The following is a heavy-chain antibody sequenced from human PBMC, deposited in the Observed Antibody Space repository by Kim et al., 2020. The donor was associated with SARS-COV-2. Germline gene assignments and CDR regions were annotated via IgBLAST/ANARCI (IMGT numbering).Heavy chain of an antibody. V-gene: IGHV7-4-1*02. Sequence: TYAQGFTGRFVFALDTSVSTAYLQISSLKAEDTAVYYCARDRWGIWYFDLWGRGTLVTVSS. J-gene: IGHJ2*01. CDR3: ARDRWGIWYFDL. D-gene: IGHD7-27*01.